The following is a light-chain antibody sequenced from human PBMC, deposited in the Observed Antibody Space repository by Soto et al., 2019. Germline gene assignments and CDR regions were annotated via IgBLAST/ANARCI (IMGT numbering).Light chain of an antibody. J-gene: IGKJ4*01. V-gene: IGKV3-15*01. CDR3: QQYHTWPIT. Sequence: DIFMTQSPATLSVAPGERVTFSCRASQGVSRKLAWYQNKPGEAPRLLISGASTGATGIPARLSGSGYGTELTLTISSMQYEDCAIYYCQQYHTWPITFGGGTKVDIK. CDR1: QGVSRK. CDR2: GAS.